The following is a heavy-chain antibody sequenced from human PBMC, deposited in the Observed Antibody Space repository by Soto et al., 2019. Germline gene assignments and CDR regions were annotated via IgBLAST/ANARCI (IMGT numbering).Heavy chain of an antibody. CDR1: GGTFSSYA. CDR3: AREWLELRPAMNWFDP. V-gene: IGHV1-69*13. D-gene: IGHD1-7*01. Sequence: GASVKVSCKASGGTFSSYAISWVRQAPGQGLEWMGGIIPIFGTANYAQKFQGRVTITADESTSTAYMELSSLRSEDTAVYYCAREWLELRPAMNWFDPWGQGTLVTVSS. CDR2: IIPIFGTA. J-gene: IGHJ5*02.